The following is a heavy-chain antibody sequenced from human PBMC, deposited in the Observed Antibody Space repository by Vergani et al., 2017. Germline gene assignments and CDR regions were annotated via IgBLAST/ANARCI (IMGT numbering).Heavy chain of an antibody. J-gene: IGHJ4*01. CDR3: AKQYFVSGNYLFDD. Sequence: EVQLVESGGGVVRPGGSLRLSCAASGFSFDDYGMSWVRQAPGKGLEWVFGINSDGDSTSYADSVQGRFTISRDNSKNMLFLQMNNLRTEDTAIYYCAKQYFVSGNYLFDDCGHRTLVIVAS. D-gene: IGHD3-10*01. CDR2: INSDGDST. V-gene: IGHV3-20*04. CDR1: GFSFDDYG.